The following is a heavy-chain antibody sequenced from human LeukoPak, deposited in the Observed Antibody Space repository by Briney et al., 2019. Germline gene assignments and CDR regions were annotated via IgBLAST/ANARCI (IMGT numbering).Heavy chain of an antibody. J-gene: IGHJ4*02. D-gene: IGHD2-2*01. V-gene: IGHV4-38-2*02. CDR1: GYSISSGYY. Sequence: SETLSLTCTVSGYSISSGYYWGWIRQPPGRGLEWIGSIYHSGSTYYNPSLKSRVTISVDTSKNQFSLKLSSVTAADTAVYYCARAGPWYQLLIFFYWGQGTLVTVSS. CDR3: ARAGPWYQLLIFFY. CDR2: IYHSGST.